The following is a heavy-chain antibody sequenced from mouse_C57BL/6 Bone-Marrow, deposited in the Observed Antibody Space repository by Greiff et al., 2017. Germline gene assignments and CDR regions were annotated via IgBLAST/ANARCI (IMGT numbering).Heavy chain of an antibody. CDR3: ARGDCFFWYYDV. CDR2: IDPSDSYT. Sequence: QVQLQQPGAELVRPGTSVKLSCKASGYTFTSYWMHWVKQRPGQGLEWIGVIDPSDSYTNYNQKFKGKATLTVDTSSSTAYMQLSSLTSEDSAVYDFARGDCFFWYYDVWGRGTTGTVSS. CDR1: GYTFTSYW. J-gene: IGHJ1*03. V-gene: IGHV1-59*01.